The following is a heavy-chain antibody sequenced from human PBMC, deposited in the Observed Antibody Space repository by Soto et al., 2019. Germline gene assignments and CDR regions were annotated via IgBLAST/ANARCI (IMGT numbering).Heavy chain of an antibody. D-gene: IGHD5-18*01. CDR3: ARQEVDTAMAPDY. CDR1: GGSISSSSYY. CDR2: IYYSGST. Sequence: PSETLSLTCTVSGGSISSSSYYWCWIRQPPGKGLEWIGSIYYSGSTYYNPSLKSRVTISVDTSKNQFSLKLSSVTAADTAVYYCARQEVDTAMAPDYWGQGTLVTVSS. V-gene: IGHV4-39*01. J-gene: IGHJ4*02.